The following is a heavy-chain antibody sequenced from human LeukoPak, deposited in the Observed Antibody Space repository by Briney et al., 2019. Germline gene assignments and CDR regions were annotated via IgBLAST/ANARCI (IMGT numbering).Heavy chain of an antibody. J-gene: IGHJ5*02. CDR2: INTHNANT. V-gene: IGHV1-18*01. CDR1: GYTFTSYG. CDR3: ARGRGGSGSIWFDP. D-gene: IGHD3-10*01. Sequence: GASVKVSCKPSGYTFTSYGINWVRQAPGQGLEWMGWINTHNANTNYAQKLQGRVIMTTDTSTSTAYMELRSLRSDDTAVYYCARGRGGSGSIWFDPWGQGTLVTVSS.